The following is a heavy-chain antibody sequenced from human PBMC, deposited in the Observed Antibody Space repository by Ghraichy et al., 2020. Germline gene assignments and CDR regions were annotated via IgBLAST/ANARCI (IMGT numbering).Heavy chain of an antibody. CDR1: GFTFSNYA. CDR3: AKCIGLLDPFDS. D-gene: IGHD3-3*02. J-gene: IGHJ4*02. Sequence: GGSLRLSCAASGFTFSNYAMGWVRQPPGKGLDWVSSISGSGGSTSYADSVKGRFTISRDNSKNTLYLQMNSLRAEDTAVYYGAKCIGLLDPFDSWGQGTLVTVSS. CDR2: ISGSGGST. V-gene: IGHV3-23*01.